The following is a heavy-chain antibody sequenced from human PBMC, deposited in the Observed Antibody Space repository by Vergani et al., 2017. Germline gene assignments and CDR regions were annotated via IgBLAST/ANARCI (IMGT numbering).Heavy chain of an antibody. Sequence: QMQLVQSGAEVKKPGASVKVSCKASGYTFTSYGISWVRQAPGQGLEWMGWISAYNGNTNYAQKLQGRVTMTTDTSTSTAYMELRSLRSDDTAVYYCARDPDIVVVXAAPYYYYYYGMDVWGQGTTVTVSS. CDR3: ARDPDIVVVXAAPYYYYYYGMDV. CDR2: ISAYNGNT. J-gene: IGHJ6*02. CDR1: GYTFTSYG. V-gene: IGHV1-18*04. D-gene: IGHD2-2*01.